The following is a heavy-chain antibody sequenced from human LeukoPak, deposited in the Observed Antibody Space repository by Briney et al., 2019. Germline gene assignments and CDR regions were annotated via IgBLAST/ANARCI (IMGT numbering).Heavy chain of an antibody. CDR2: TSGSGGST. D-gene: IGHD3-22*01. J-gene: IGHJ4*02. CDR1: GFTFSNYA. CDR3: ARDQTAGYSDY. V-gene: IGHV3-23*01. Sequence: GGSLRVSCAASGFTFSNYAMSWVRQAPGKGLEWVSTTSGSGGSTYYADSVEGRFTISRDNSKNTVYLQMNSQSAEDTAVYYCARDQTAGYSDYWGQGTLVTVSS.